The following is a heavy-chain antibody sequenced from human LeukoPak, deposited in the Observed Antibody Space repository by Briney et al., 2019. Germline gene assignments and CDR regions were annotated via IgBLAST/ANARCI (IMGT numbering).Heavy chain of an antibody. CDR1: GESLNYYY. CDR2: VFDGKTT. V-gene: IGHV4-34*12. D-gene: IGHD5-24*01. CDR3: ASGAWATRLHS. J-gene: IGHJ4*02. Sequence: SETLSLTCAVYGESLNYYYWSWTRQCPEKGLEWIGEVFDGKTTNYNPSLKSRVTISAVTSSNQFSLNLKSVTAADTAVYYCASGAWATRLHSWAQGTLVIVSS.